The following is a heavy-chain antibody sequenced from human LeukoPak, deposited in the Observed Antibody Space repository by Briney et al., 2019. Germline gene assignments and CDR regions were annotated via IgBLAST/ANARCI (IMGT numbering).Heavy chain of an antibody. CDR2: INPSSGGT. Sequence: ASVKVSCKASGYTFTSYFLHWVRQASGQGLEWVGIINPSSGGTSYAQRFQGRVTMTRDTSTSTVYMELSSLRSEDSAMYYCAREVGATDYWGQGTLVTVSS. CDR3: AREVGATDY. V-gene: IGHV1-46*01. CDR1: GYTFTSYF. D-gene: IGHD1-26*01. J-gene: IGHJ4*02.